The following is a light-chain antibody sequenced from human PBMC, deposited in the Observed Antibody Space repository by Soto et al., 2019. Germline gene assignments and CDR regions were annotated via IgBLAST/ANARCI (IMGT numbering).Light chain of an antibody. J-gene: IGKJ1*01. CDR3: PVSACHSIS. V-gene: IGKV1-13*02. CDR2: DAS. CDR1: QGIGNA. Sequence: AIQMTLSPFSLSSTVGDRVTISCRASQGIGNALGWYQQKPGKPPKVLIYDASSLESGVPSRFSGSGSGTEFTLTISCLQADDCTRDCSPVSACHSISFGEGTKVDI.